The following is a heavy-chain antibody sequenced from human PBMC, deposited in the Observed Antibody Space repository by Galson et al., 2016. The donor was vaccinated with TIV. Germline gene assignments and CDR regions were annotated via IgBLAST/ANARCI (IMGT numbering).Heavy chain of an antibody. CDR2: INPSGGST. V-gene: IGHV1-46*01. Sequence: SVKVSCKASGYTFTSYYMHWVRQAPGQGLEWMGIINPSGGSTSYAQKFQGRITTTRDTSTSTVYMELSSLRSEDTAVYYCGRVLEVAGTDYWGQGTLVTVSS. CDR3: GRVLEVAGTDY. J-gene: IGHJ4*02. CDR1: GYTFTSYY. D-gene: IGHD6-19*01.